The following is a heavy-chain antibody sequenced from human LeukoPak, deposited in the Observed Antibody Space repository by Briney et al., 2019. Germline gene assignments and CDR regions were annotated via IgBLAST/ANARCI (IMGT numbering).Heavy chain of an antibody. V-gene: IGHV3-21*05. Sequence: GGSLRLSCAASGFTFSSYSMNWVRQAPGKGLEWVSYISSSSSYIYYADSVKGRFTISRDNAKNSLYLQMNSLRAEDTAVYYCARDPTWVDTVDYWGQGTLVTVSS. CDR2: ISSSSSYI. CDR3: ARDPTWVDTVDY. CDR1: GFTFSSYS. J-gene: IGHJ4*02. D-gene: IGHD5-18*01.